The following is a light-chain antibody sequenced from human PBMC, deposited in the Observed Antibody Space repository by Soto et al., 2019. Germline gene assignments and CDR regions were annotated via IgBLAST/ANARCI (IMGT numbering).Light chain of an antibody. CDR1: SSNIGSNT. V-gene: IGLV1-44*01. CDR3: AAWDDSLNGWV. CDR2: SNN. J-gene: IGLJ3*02. Sequence: QSVLTQPPSASGTPGQRVTISCSGSSSNIGSNTVNWYQQLPGTAPKLLIYSNNQRPSGVPDRFAGSKSGTSASLAICGLQAEYEADYYCAAWDDSLNGWVFGGGTKLTVL.